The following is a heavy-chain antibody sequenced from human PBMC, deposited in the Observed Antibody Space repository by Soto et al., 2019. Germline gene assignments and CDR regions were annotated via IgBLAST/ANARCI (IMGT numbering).Heavy chain of an antibody. Sequence: GGSLRLSCAASGFTFSSYSMNWVRQAPGKGLEWVSYISSSSSTIYYADSVKGRFTISRDNAKNSLYLQMNSLRAEDTAVYYCARHPERIAQIGWFDPWGQGTLVTVS. J-gene: IGHJ5*02. CDR2: ISSSSSTI. CDR1: GFTFSSYS. CDR3: ARHPERIAQIGWFDP. V-gene: IGHV3-48*01. D-gene: IGHD6-13*01.